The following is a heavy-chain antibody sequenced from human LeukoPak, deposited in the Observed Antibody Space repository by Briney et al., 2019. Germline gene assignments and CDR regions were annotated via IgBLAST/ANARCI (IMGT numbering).Heavy chain of an antibody. V-gene: IGHV4-39*01. Sequence: PSETLSLTCTVSGGSISSSSYYWGWIRQPPGKGLEWIGSIYYSGSTFYNPSLKSRVTISVDTSKNQFSLRLSSVTAADTAVYYCAGKNYYYFDYWGQGALVTVSS. CDR3: AGKNYYYFDY. D-gene: IGHD1-7*01. J-gene: IGHJ4*02. CDR1: GGSISSSSYY. CDR2: IYYSGST.